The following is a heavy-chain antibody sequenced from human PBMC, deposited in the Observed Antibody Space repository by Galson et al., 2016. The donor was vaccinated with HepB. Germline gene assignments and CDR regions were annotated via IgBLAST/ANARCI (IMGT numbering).Heavy chain of an antibody. D-gene: IGHD6-13*01. CDR1: GYTFTELC. CDR2: FDPDNGET. J-gene: IGHJ6*02. Sequence: SVKVSCKASGYTFTELCIHWVRQAPGKGLEWMGGFDPDNGETIYAQKFQGRVTVTEDTPTDTAYMELSSLRSEDTAVYYCATARYRITWNFSHYDGLDVWGHGTTVTVSS. V-gene: IGHV1-24*01. CDR3: ATARYRITWNFSHYDGLDV.